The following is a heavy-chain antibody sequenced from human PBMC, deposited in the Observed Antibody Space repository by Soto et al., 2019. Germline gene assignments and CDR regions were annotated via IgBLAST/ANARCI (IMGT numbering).Heavy chain of an antibody. D-gene: IGHD4-17*01. Sequence: QVELQESGPGLMKPSETLSLTCSVSGASITSHYWSWIRQSAGEGLQWIGRVYARGATNYNPSLKSRVTISGDTSKNQFSLKLTSVTAADTAVYYCARSSGDDFFYYGMDVWGHGTTVTVSS. V-gene: IGHV4-4*07. CDR2: VYARGAT. CDR3: ARSSGDDFFYYGMDV. CDR1: GASITSHY. J-gene: IGHJ6*02.